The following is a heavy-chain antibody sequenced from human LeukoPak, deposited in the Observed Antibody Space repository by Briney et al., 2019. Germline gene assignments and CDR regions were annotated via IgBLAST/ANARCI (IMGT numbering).Heavy chain of an antibody. D-gene: IGHD6-19*01. Sequence: ASVKVSCKASGDTFTGYYMYGVRQARAQGREWMGWSNPNSGGTIYAQKFQGRVTMTRDTSISTAYMEVSRLRSGDTAGYYFAREVVAVAGEFHIWREGTMVTLSS. CDR2: SNPNSGGT. V-gene: IGHV1-2*02. CDR1: GDTFTGYY. J-gene: IGHJ3*02. CDR3: AREVVAVAGEFHI.